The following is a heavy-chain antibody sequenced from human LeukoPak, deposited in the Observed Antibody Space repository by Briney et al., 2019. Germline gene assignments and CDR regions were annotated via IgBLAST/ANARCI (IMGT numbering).Heavy chain of an antibody. J-gene: IGHJ4*02. D-gene: IGHD1-26*01. Sequence: PGGSLRLSCAASGFTFDDYAMHWVRQAPGKGLEWVSGISWNSGSIGYADSVKGRFTISRDNAKNSLYLQMNSLRAEHTALYYCAKDMTHMGVGATNFDYWGQGTLVTVSS. CDR3: AKDMTHMGVGATNFDY. V-gene: IGHV3-9*01. CDR1: GFTFDDYA. CDR2: ISWNSGSI.